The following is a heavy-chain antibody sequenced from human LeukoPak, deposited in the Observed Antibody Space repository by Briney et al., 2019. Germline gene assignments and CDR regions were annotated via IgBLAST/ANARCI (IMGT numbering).Heavy chain of an antibody. CDR1: GYTFTDYY. CDR2: INPNSGGT. D-gene: IGHD4-23*01. V-gene: IGHV1-2*06. J-gene: IGHJ4*02. CDR3: ARDSNYGGIYYFDY. Sequence: ASVKVSCKASGYTFTDYYMHWVGQAPGQGLEWMGRINPNSGGTNYAQKFQGRVTMTRDTSISTAYMELSRLRSDDTAVYYCARDSNYGGIYYFDYWGQGTLVTVSS.